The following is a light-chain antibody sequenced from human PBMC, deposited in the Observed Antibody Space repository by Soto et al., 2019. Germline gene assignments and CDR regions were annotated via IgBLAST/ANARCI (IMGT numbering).Light chain of an antibody. J-gene: IGKJ1*01. V-gene: IGKV3-11*01. Sequence: EIVLTQSPATLSLSPGERATVSCRASRNVNTYLAWYQHKAGQAPRLLIYDASKRATGIPARFSGSGSGTDFTLTISSLEPEDFAVYYWQQRSYWPPWTFGQGTKVEIE. CDR3: QQRSYWPPWT. CDR2: DAS. CDR1: RNVNTY.